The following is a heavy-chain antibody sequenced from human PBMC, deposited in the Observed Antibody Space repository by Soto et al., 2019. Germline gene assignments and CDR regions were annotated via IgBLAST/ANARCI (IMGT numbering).Heavy chain of an antibody. CDR1: GFTFSSYG. V-gene: IGHV3-30*18. CDR3: AKDTGSL. Sequence: PGGSLRLSCAASGFTFSSYGMHWVRQAPGKGLEWVAVISYDGSNKYYADSVKGRFTISRDNSKNTLYLQMNSLRAEDTAVYYCAKDTGSLWGQGTLVTVSS. J-gene: IGHJ4*02. CDR2: ISYDGSNK.